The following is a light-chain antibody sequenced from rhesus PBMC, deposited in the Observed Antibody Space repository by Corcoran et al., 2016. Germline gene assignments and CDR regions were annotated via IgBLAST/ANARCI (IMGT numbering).Light chain of an antibody. CDR2: AAS. CDR1: QGISSY. J-gene: IGKJ4*01. CDR3: LQHYSSPLT. V-gene: IGKV1-28*01. Sequence: DIQMTQSPSSLSASVGDTVTITCRASQGISSYLNWFQQKRGKAPQLLIYAASSLESGVPSRFSSSGSGTECTPTTSSRPPEDFAAYYRLQHYSSPLTFGGGTKGEIK.